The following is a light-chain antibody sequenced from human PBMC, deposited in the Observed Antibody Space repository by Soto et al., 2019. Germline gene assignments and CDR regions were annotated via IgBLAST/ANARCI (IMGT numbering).Light chain of an antibody. CDR2: DAS. Sequence: EILLTQSPATLSLSPGERATLSCRASQSVSSYLAWYQQKPGQAPRLLIYDASNRATGIPARFSGSGSGTDFTLTISSLEPEDFAVYYCQQRSNWPPDMYTFGQGTKLEIK. CDR1: QSVSSY. V-gene: IGKV3-11*01. CDR3: QQRSNWPPDMYT. J-gene: IGKJ2*01.